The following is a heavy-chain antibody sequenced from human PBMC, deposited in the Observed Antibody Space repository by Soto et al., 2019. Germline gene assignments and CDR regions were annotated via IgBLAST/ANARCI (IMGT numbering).Heavy chain of an antibody. D-gene: IGHD7-27*01. V-gene: IGHV4-59*01. CDR3: ARVALLLGNGMDV. Sequence: SDTLSLTCTVACCSLSSYYWSWIRQPPGKGLEWIGYIYYSGSTKYNPSLKSRVTISVDTSKNQFSLKLSSVTAADTAVYYCARVALLLGNGMDVWGQGTTVTVSS. CDR1: CCSLSSYY. CDR2: IYYSGST. J-gene: IGHJ6*02.